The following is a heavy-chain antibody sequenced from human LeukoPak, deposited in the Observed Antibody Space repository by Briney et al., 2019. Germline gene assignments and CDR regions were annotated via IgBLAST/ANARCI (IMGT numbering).Heavy chain of an antibody. CDR3: AIPQRIAISGTSLDI. D-gene: IGHD3-16*02. CDR2: IDPNSGDA. Sequence: ASVKVSGEASGYGFTGYYIHWVRQAPGQGLEWVGWIDPNSGDARYRQSFQDRVTLTRDISIRTAYMELTRLKSDDTATYYCAIPQRIAISGTSLDIWGQGSLVIVSS. J-gene: IGHJ4*02. V-gene: IGHV1-2*02. CDR1: GYGFTGYY.